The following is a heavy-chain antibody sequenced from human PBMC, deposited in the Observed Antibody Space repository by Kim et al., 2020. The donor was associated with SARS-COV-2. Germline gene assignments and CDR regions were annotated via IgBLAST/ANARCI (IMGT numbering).Heavy chain of an antibody. J-gene: IGHJ4*02. V-gene: IGHV3-21*01. Sequence: LYYPDSVRGRFTISRDTATSPLFLEMQSLRAEDTAVYYCASGFYGSSFDNWGQGTLVSVSS. CDR3: ASGFYGSSFDN. D-gene: IGHD3-10*01. CDR2: L.